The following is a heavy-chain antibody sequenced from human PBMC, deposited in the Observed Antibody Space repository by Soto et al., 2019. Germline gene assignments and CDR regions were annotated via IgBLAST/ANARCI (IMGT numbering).Heavy chain of an antibody. CDR2: IMPGSSHI. CDR3: AKRQQLVRYQYGLDV. V-gene: IGHV3-11*03. Sequence: SGFTFSDYYMNWVRQAPGKGLEWVSCIMPGSSHIFYADSVKGRFTISRDNSKNTLYLQMNSLRAEDTAVYYCAKRQQLVRYQYGLDVWGQGTTVTVSS. D-gene: IGHD6-13*01. CDR1: GFTFSDYY. J-gene: IGHJ6*02.